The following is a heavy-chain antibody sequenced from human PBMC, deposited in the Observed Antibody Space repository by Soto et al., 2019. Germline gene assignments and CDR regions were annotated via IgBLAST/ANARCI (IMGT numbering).Heavy chain of an antibody. Sequence: SETLSLTCTVSGGSISSSSYYWGWIRQPPGKGLEWIGSIYYSGSTYYNPSLKSRVTISVDTSKNQFSLKLSSVTAADKAVYYCVSYLLGGTRDAPYFWGRGTIVTGSS. CDR1: GGSISSSSYY. CDR3: VSYLLGGTRDAPYF. J-gene: IGHJ3*01. V-gene: IGHV4-39*01. D-gene: IGHD1-1*01. CDR2: IYYSGST.